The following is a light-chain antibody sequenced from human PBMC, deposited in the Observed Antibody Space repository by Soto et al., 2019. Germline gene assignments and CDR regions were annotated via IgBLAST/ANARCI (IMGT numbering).Light chain of an antibody. V-gene: IGKV3-11*01. CDR2: DAS. Sequence: ALAQSPVALSLSPGERATLSCRASQSVSTDLAWYQHKPGQATRLLIYDASNRATGIPVRFAGSASGTDFALTISSLGPEDFVLYCCQPPPTSFGGGTKVEI. CDR3: QPPPTS. J-gene: IGKJ4*01. CDR1: QSVSTD.